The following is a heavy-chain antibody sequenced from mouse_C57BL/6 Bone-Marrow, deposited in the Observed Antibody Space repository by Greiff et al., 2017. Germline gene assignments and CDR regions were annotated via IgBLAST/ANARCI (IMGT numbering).Heavy chain of an antibody. J-gene: IGHJ1*03. CDR2: IHPNSGST. D-gene: IGHD2-3*01. Sequence: QVQLQQPGAELVKPGASVKLSCKASGYTFTSYWMHWVKQRPGHGLAWIGMIHPNSGSTNYNEKFKSKATLTVDKSSSTAYMQLSSLTSEDSAVYYCARHGYYRGWYFDVWGTGTTVTVSS. CDR3: ARHGYYRGWYFDV. CDR1: GYTFTSYW. V-gene: IGHV1-64*01.